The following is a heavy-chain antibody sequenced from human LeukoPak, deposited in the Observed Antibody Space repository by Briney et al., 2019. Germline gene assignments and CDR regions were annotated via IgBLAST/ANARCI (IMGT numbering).Heavy chain of an antibody. CDR3: ARLNKTPTVYYYDSSGEIDS. J-gene: IGHJ4*02. V-gene: IGHV4-59*08. CDR2: IYYSGST. Sequence: SETLSLTCTVSGYSISSYYWSWIRQPPGKGLEWIGYIYYSGSTNYNPSLKSRVTISVDTSKNQFSLKLSSVTAADTAVYYCARLNKTPTVYYYDSSGEIDSWGQGTLVTVSS. CDR1: GYSISSYY. D-gene: IGHD3-22*01.